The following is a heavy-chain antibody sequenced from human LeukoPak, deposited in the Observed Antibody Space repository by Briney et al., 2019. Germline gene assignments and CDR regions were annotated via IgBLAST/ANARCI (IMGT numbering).Heavy chain of an antibody. CDR2: IYPADSHT. CDR1: GYSLTSYW. Sequence: GGSLKISCKGSGYSLTSYWIGWVRQVPGKGLEWMGIIYPADSHTRYSPSFQGQVTISADKSISTAYLQWSSLKASDTAMYYCARHGGSELGYFDLWGRGTLVTVSS. J-gene: IGHJ2*01. V-gene: IGHV5-51*01. D-gene: IGHD1-1*01. CDR3: ARHGGSELGYFDL.